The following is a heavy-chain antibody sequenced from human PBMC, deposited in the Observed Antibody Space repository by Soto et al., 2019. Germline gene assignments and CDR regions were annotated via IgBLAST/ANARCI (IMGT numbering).Heavy chain of an antibody. CDR3: AKAPNWNYSRGYFDL. V-gene: IGHV3-30*18. CDR2: ISYDGSNK. D-gene: IGHD1-7*01. CDR1: GFTFSSYG. J-gene: IGHJ2*01. Sequence: QVQLVESGGGVVQPGRSLRLSCAASGFTFSSYGMHWVRQAPGKGLEWVAVISYDGSNKYYADSVKGRFTISRDNSKNTLYLQMNSLRAEDTAVYYCAKAPNWNYSRGYFDLWGRGTLGTVSS.